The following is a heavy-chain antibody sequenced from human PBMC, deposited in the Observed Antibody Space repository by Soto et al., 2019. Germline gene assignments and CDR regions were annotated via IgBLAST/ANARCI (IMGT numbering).Heavy chain of an antibody. CDR2: TSAYNGNT. CDR3: ARVGTPIDY. V-gene: IGHV1-18*01. Sequence: QVQLVQSGAEVKKPGASVKVSCKASGYTFTNFGISWVRQAPGQGLELMGRTSAYNGNTYYAQKFQGRATMTTDTSTSTAYMEVRSLRFDSPAVYYCARVGTPIDYWGQGTLVTVAS. CDR1: GYTFTNFG. D-gene: IGHD7-27*01. J-gene: IGHJ4*02.